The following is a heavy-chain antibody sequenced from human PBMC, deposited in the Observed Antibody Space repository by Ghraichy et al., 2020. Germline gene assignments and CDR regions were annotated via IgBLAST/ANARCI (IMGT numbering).Heavy chain of an antibody. CDR3: ARRKVGSTPDY. Sequence: SETLSLTCAVYGGSFSGYYWSWIRQPPGKGLEWIGEINHSGSTNYNPSLKSRVTISVDTSKNQFSLKLSSVTAADTAVYYCARRKVGSTPDYWGQGTLVTVSS. CDR1: GGSFSGYY. D-gene: IGHD3-10*01. V-gene: IGHV4-34*01. CDR2: INHSGST. J-gene: IGHJ4*02.